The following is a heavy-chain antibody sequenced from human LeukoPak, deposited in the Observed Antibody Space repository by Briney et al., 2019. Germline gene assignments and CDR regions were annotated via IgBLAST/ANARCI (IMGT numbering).Heavy chain of an antibody. J-gene: IGHJ3*02. CDR2: IYYSGST. V-gene: IGHV4-59*11. D-gene: IGHD2-2*02. CDR1: GGSISSHY. Sequence: PSETLSLTCTVSGGSISSHYWSWIRQPPGKGLEWIGYIYYSGSTNYNPSLKGRVTISVDTSKNQFSLKLSSVTAADTAVYYCARRLGYCSSTSCYKVGAFDIWGQGTMVTVPS. CDR3: ARRLGYCSSTSCYKVGAFDI.